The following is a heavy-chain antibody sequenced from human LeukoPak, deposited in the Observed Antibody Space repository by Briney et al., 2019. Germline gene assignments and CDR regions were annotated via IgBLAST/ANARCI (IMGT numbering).Heavy chain of an antibody. CDR3: ARSGGAGYSSGWSTAIDY. J-gene: IGHJ4*02. CDR2: INPNSGGT. V-gene: IGHV1-2*02. Sequence: ASVNVSCKASGYTFTGYYMHWVRQAPGQGLEWMGWINPNSGGTNYAQKFQGRVTMTRDTSISTAYMELSRLRSDDTAVYYCARSGGAGYSSGWSTAIDYWGQGTLVTVSS. D-gene: IGHD6-19*01. CDR1: GYTFTGYY.